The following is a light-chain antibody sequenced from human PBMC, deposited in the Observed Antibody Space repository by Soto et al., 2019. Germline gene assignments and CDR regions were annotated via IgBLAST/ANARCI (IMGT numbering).Light chain of an antibody. CDR2: GAS. CDR3: QQHGTSPIT. CDR1: QSVSSTY. V-gene: IGKV3-20*01. J-gene: IGKJ5*01. Sequence: ETVLTQSPGTLSLSPGERAILSFMASQSVSSTYLAWYQQKPGQTPRLLVYGASSRATGIPDRFSGSGSGTDFTLTISRLEPEDFAVYYCQQHGTSPITFGQGTRLEIK.